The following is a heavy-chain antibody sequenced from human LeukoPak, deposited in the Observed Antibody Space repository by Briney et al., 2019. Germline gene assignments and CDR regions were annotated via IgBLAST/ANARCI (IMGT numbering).Heavy chain of an antibody. D-gene: IGHD6-19*01. CDR2: ISESGDST. V-gene: IGHV3-23*01. Sequence: GGSLRLSCAASGFTFSNYAMSWVRQAPGKGLEWVSSISESGDSTFYTDSVKGRFTISRDNSKNTLFLQMTSLRAGDTALYYCVKSGNGWGYWGQGTLVTVSS. CDR1: GFTFSNYA. CDR3: VKSGNGWGY. J-gene: IGHJ4*02.